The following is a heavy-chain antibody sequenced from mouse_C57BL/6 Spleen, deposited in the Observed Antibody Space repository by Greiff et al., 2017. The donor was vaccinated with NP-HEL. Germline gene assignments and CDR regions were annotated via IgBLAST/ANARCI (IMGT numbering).Heavy chain of an antibody. V-gene: IGHV1-55*01. CDR2: IYPGSGST. CDR3: ARGGPYGSSPYWYFDV. CDR1: GYTFTSYW. Sequence: QVQLQHPGAELVKPGASVKMSCKASGYTFTSYWITWVKQRPGQGLEWIGDIYPGSGSTNYNEKFKSKATLTVDTSSSTAYMQLSSLTSEDSAVYYCARGGPYGSSPYWYFDVWGTGTTVTVSS. D-gene: IGHD1-1*01. J-gene: IGHJ1*03.